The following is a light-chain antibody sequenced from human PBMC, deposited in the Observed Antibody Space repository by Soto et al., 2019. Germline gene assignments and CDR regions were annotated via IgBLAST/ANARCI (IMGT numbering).Light chain of an antibody. CDR1: TGAVTSGHY. CDR2: DTS. J-gene: IGLJ2*01. V-gene: IGLV7-46*01. Sequence: QSAVTQEPSLTVSPGGTVTLTCGSSTGAVTSGHYPYWFQQKPGQAPRTLIYDTSNKHSWTPARFSGSLLGGKAALTLSGAQPEDEAEYYCLLFYTDIRGVFGGGTKLTVL. CDR3: LLFYTDIRGV.